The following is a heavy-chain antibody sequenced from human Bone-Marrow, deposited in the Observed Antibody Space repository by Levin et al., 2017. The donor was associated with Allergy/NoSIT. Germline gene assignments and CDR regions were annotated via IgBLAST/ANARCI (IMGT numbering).Heavy chain of an antibody. CDR2: ISQDGSER. Sequence: GGSLRLSCAASGFTFSRNWMNWVRQAPGKGLECVASISQDGSERYYVESVKGRFTISRDNAKNSLYLQMNNLRAEDTDVYFCATRRGGGSGYFDYWGQGTLVTVSS. CDR3: ATRRGGGSGYFDY. J-gene: IGHJ4*02. D-gene: IGHD3-16*01. CDR1: GFTFSRNW. V-gene: IGHV3-7*01.